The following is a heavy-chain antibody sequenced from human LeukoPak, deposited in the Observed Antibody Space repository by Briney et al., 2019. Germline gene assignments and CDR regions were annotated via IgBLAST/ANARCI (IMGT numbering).Heavy chain of an antibody. Sequence: GASVKVSCKASGYSFTSHYMHWVRQATGQGLEWMGWMNPNSGNTGYAQKFQGRVTMTRNTSISTAYMELSSLRSEDTAVYYCARALRGHFDYWGQGTLVTVSS. CDR3: ARALRGHFDY. CDR2: MNPNSGNT. V-gene: IGHV1-8*02. J-gene: IGHJ4*02. CDR1: GYSFTSHY. D-gene: IGHD4-17*01.